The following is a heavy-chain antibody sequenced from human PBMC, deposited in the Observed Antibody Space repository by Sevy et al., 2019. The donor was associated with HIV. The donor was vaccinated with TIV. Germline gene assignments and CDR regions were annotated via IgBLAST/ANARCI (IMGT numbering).Heavy chain of an antibody. D-gene: IGHD1-26*01. Sequence: TLSLTCTVSGGSVSSGSYYWSWIRQPPGKGLEWIGYIYYSGSTNYNPSLKSRVTISVDTSKNQFSLKLSSVTAADTAVYYCARGSYSMLFDYWGQGTLVTVSS. CDR1: GGSVSSGSYY. J-gene: IGHJ4*02. V-gene: IGHV4-61*01. CDR2: IYYSGST. CDR3: ARGSYSMLFDY.